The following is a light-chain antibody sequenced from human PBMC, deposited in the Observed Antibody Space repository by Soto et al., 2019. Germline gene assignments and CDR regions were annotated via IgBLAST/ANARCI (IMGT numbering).Light chain of an antibody. CDR2: AAS. J-gene: IGKJ2*01. Sequence: EIVLTQSPGTQSLSPGERATLSSRASQSVSSSYFAWYQQKPGQAPRLLIYAASSRATGIPDRFSGSGSGTDFTLTISRLEPEDFAVYYCQQYGSSPPYTFGQGTKLEIK. CDR1: QSVSSSY. CDR3: QQYGSSPPYT. V-gene: IGKV3-20*01.